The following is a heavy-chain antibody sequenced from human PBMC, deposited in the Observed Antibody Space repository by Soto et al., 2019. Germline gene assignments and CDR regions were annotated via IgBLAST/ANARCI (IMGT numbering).Heavy chain of an antibody. V-gene: IGHV3-23*01. CDR1: GFTFRNYA. CDR2: ITGRGVGT. Sequence: DVQLLESGGGLVQPGGSLRLSCAASGFTFRNYAMTWVRQAPGKGLEWVSAITGRGVGTFYADSVKGRFTISRDNSKNTLFLQMNTLTPEDTAVYYCAKLPEIGVAGTEYFQYWGQGTLVTVSS. J-gene: IGHJ1*01. D-gene: IGHD6-19*01. CDR3: AKLPEIGVAGTEYFQY.